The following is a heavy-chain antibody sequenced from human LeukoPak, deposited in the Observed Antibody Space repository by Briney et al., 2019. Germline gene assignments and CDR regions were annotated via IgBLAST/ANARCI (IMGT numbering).Heavy chain of an antibody. CDR1: GFTFSSYG. Sequence: TGGSLRLSCAASGFTFSSYGMHWVRQAPGKGLEWVAVISYDGPNKYYADSVKGRFTISRDNSKNSLYLQMNSLRAEDTAVYYCARDRAYSSSWYGAQDYYYYYMDVWGKGTTVTVSS. V-gene: IGHV3-30*03. D-gene: IGHD6-13*01. J-gene: IGHJ6*03. CDR3: ARDRAYSSSWYGAQDYYYYYMDV. CDR2: ISYDGPNK.